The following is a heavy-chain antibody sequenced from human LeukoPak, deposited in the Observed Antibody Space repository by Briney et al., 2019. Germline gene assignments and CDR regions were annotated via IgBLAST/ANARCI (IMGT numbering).Heavy chain of an antibody. CDR3: ARDLYQPLDYYYYGMDV. CDR2: ISSSSSYI. Sequence: GRSLRVSCAASGFTVSSNYMNWVRQAPGKGLEWVSSISSSSSYIYYADSVKGRFTISRDNAKNSLYLQMNSLRAEDTAVYYCARDLYQPLDYYYYGMDVWGQGTTVTVSS. CDR1: GFTVSSNY. D-gene: IGHD2-2*01. J-gene: IGHJ6*02. V-gene: IGHV3-21*01.